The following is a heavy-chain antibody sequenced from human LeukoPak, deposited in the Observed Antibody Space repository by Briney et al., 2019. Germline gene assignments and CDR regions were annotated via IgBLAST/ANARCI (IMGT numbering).Heavy chain of an antibody. CDR2: MNPNSGNT. J-gene: IGHJ6*02. CDR3: ARVVVVPAANYYYYYYGMDV. D-gene: IGHD2-2*01. Sequence: ASVKVSCKASGYTFTSYDIHWVRQATGQGLEWMGWMNPNSGNTGYAQKFQGRVTMTRNTSISTAYMELSSLRSEDTAVYYCARVVVVPAANYYYYYYGMDVWGQGTTVTVSS. CDR1: GYTFTSYD. V-gene: IGHV1-8*01.